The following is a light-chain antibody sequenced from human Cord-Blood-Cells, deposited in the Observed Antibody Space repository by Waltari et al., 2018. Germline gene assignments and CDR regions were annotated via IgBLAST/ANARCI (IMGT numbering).Light chain of an antibody. J-gene: IGLJ3*02. Sequence: QSVLTQPPSASGTPGQRVTSSCSGSSSNTASNTVNWYQQLPGTAPKLLIYSNNQRPSGVPDRFSGSKSGTSASLAISGLQSEDEADYYCAAWDDSLNGPVFGGGTKLTVL. CDR2: SNN. V-gene: IGLV1-44*01. CDR1: SSNTASNT. CDR3: AAWDDSLNGPV.